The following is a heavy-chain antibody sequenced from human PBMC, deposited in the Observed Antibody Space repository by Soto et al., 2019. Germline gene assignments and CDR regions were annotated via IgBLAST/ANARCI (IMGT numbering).Heavy chain of an antibody. CDR1: GGSISSGDYY. Sequence: SETLSLTCTVSGGSISSGDYYWSWIRQPPGKGLEWIGYIYYSGSTYYNPSLKGRVTISVDTSKNQFSLRLSSVTAADTAVYYCARGRYSSSWPDYWGQGTLVTVSS. CDR3: ARGRYSSSWPDY. D-gene: IGHD6-13*01. J-gene: IGHJ4*02. CDR2: IYYSGST. V-gene: IGHV4-30-4*01.